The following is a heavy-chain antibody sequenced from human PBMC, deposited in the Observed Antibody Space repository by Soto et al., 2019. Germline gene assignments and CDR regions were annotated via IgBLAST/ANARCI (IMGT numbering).Heavy chain of an antibody. CDR2: IWYDGSNK. V-gene: IGHV3-33*01. CDR3: ARDLVTTIFGVVITYNWFDP. D-gene: IGHD3-3*01. CDR1: GFTFSSYG. J-gene: IGHJ5*02. Sequence: GGSLRLSCAASGFTFSSYGMHWVRQAPGKGLEWVAVIWYDGSNKYYADSVKGRFTISRDNSKNTLYLQMNSLRAEDTAVYYCARDLVTTIFGVVITYNWFDPWGQGTLVTVSS.